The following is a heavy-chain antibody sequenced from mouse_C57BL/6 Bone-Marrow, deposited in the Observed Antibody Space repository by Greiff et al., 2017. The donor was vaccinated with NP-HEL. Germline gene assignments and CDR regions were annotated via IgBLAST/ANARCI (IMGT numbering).Heavy chain of an antibody. D-gene: IGHD2-4*01. CDR3: AMITTGPRSLYWYFDV. CDR2: IYPGSGNT. Sequence: QVQLQQSGAELARPGASVKLSCKASGYTFTSYGISWVKQRTGQGLEWIGEIYPGSGNTYYNEKFKGKATLTADKSSSTAYMELRSLTSEDSAVYFCAMITTGPRSLYWYFDVWGTGTTVTVSS. V-gene: IGHV1-81*01. CDR1: GYTFTSYG. J-gene: IGHJ1*03.